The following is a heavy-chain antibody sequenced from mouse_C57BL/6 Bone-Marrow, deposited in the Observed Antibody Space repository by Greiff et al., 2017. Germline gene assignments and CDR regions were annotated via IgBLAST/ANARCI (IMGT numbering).Heavy chain of an antibody. CDR3: ARKILLWHWYFDV. J-gene: IGHJ1*03. CDR1: GYTFTSYW. CDR2: INPSNGGT. V-gene: IGHV1-53*01. D-gene: IGHD2-1*01. Sequence: QVQLQQPGTELVKPGASVKLSCKASGYTFTSYWMHWVKQRPGQGLEWIGNINPSNGGTNYNEKFKGKATLTVDKSSSTAYMQLSSLTSEDSAVYYWARKILLWHWYFDVWGTGTTVTVTS.